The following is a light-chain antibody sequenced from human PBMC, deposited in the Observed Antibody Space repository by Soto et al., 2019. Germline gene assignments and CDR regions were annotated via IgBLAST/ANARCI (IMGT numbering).Light chain of an antibody. Sequence: PATLSLSAGDRAPRSCRATQSIRTSLAWYQQKPGQAPRLVIFDASNRANGVPARFGGSGSGTDFILTINSLEPEDFAVYYCQQHNVWPPITFGQGTRLEIK. J-gene: IGKJ5*01. CDR2: DAS. V-gene: IGKV3-11*01. CDR1: QSIRTS. CDR3: QQHNVWPPIT.